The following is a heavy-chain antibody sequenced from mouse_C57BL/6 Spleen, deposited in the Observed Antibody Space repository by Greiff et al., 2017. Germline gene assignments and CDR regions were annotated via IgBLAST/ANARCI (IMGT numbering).Heavy chain of an antibody. CDR2: IDPSASYT. CDR3: ARGNGYYGSSNWYFDV. J-gene: IGHJ1*03. V-gene: IGHV1-69*01. Sequence: QVQLQQPGAELVMPGASVKLSCKASGYTFTSYWMHWVKQRPGQGLEWIGEIDPSASYTNYNQKFKGKSTLTVDKSSSTAYMQLSSLTSEDSAVYYCARGNGYYGSSNWYFDVWGTGTTVTVSS. D-gene: IGHD1-1*01. CDR1: GYTFTSYW.